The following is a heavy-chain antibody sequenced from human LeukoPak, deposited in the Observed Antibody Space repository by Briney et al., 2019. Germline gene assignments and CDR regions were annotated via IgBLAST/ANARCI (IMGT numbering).Heavy chain of an antibody. J-gene: IGHJ4*02. D-gene: IGHD1-26*01. V-gene: IGHV3-7*01. CDR2: INQDASEK. Sequence: GGSLRLSCAASGLIFSNYWMGWVRQAPGKGLEWVASINQDASEKYYVGSVKGRFTISRDNGKNSMYLQMNSLRVDDTAVYYCARGSSGRYFAFIDYWGQGILVTVSS. CDR1: GLIFSNYW. CDR3: ARGSSGRYFAFIDY.